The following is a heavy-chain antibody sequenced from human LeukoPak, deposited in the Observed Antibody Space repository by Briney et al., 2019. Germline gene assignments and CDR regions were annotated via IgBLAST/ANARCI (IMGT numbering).Heavy chain of an antibody. CDR3: AKHLRATKTYIFFGLDV. V-gene: IGHV3-9*01. D-gene: IGHD1-26*01. CDR2: INWEGGGT. Sequence: PGGSLRLSCAATGFTFKDYGMHWVRQPPGKGLEWVSGINWEGGGTHYADSVKGRFTISRDNAKNSLYLQMTSLRPEDTALYYCAKHLRATKTYIFFGLDVWGQGTTVTV. J-gene: IGHJ6*02. CDR1: GFTFKDYG.